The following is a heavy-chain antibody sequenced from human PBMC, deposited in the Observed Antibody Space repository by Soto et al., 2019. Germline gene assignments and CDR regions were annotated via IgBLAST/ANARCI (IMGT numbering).Heavy chain of an antibody. D-gene: IGHD2-15*01. CDR3: ESLPTTGYCSGGRCYSDDY. V-gene: IGHV4-59*01. Sequence: SSETLSLTCTVSGGSISSYYWSWIRQPPGKGLEWIGYIYYSGSTNYNPALKSRVTRSVDTSKNQFALKLTSVTAADPAVYYSESLPTTGYCSGGRCYSDDYWGQGTLVTVSS. CDR2: IYYSGST. CDR1: GGSISSYY. J-gene: IGHJ4*02.